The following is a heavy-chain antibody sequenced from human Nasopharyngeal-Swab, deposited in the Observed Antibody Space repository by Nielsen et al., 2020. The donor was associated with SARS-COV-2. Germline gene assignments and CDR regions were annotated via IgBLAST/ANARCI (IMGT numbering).Heavy chain of an antibody. Sequence: ASVKVSCKVSGYTLTELSMHWVRQAPGKGLEWMGGFDPEDGETIYAQKFQGRVTMTGDTSTDTAYMELSSLRSEDTAVYYCATSAPYCSGGSCYSSWFDPWGQGTLVTVSS. CDR2: FDPEDGET. D-gene: IGHD2-15*01. J-gene: IGHJ5*02. CDR3: ATSAPYCSGGSCYSSWFDP. CDR1: GYTLTELS. V-gene: IGHV1-24*01.